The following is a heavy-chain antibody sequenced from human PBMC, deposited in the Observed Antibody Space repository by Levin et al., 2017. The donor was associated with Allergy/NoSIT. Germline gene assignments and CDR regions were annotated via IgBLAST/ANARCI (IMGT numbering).Heavy chain of an antibody. CDR3: MKDLNNPPSGWFDP. Sequence: GGSLRLSCTASKVSFSRYAMSWVRQAPGAGLEWVSTISSDGHSTYYANSVKGRFIISRDISENNVSLHLNSLRAEDTGVYYCMKDLNNPPSGWFDPWGQGTLVIVSS. CDR2: ISSDGHST. D-gene: IGHD3-10*01. V-gene: IGHV3-23*01. J-gene: IGHJ5*02. CDR1: KVSFSRYA.